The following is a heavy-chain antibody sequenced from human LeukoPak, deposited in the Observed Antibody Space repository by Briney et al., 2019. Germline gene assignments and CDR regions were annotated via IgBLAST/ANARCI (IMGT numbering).Heavy chain of an antibody. CDR1: GDSTNPYY. V-gene: IGHV4-59*01. J-gene: IGHJ4*02. Sequence: SETLSLTCTVSGDSTNPYYWSWIRQPPGEGLEWIGYIFYRGSTNYNAALKSRVAISLDTSKNQFSLKLNSVSAADTAVYYCAGTTGRYFEYWGQGILVTVSS. CDR2: IFYRGST. CDR3: AGTTGRYFEY. D-gene: IGHD1-26*01.